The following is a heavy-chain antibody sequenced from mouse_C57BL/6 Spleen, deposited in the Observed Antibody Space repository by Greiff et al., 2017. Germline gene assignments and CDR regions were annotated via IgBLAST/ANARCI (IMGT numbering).Heavy chain of an antibody. CDR3: ARSYGGSLGDAMDY. Sequence: EVQLQQSGPELVKPGDSVKISCKASGYSFTGYFMNWVMQSHGKSLEWIGRINPYNGDTFYNQKFKGKATLTVDKSSSTAHMELRSLTSEDSAVYYCARSYGGSLGDAMDYWGQGTSVTVSS. V-gene: IGHV1-20*01. CDR1: GYSFTGYF. J-gene: IGHJ4*01. CDR2: INPYNGDT. D-gene: IGHD1-1*02.